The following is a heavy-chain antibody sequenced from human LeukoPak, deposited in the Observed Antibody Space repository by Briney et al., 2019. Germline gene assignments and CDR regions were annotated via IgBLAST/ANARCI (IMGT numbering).Heavy chain of an antibody. J-gene: IGHJ4*02. D-gene: IGHD2-2*02. V-gene: IGHV3-33*01. CDR3: ARDGMVPAAIRVEEFDY. CDR1: GFTFSSYG. CDR2: IWCDGSNK. Sequence: GGSLRLSCAASGFTFSSYGMRWVRQAPGKGLEWVAVIWCDGSNKYYADSAKGRFTISRDNSKNTLYLQMNSLRAEDTAVYYCARDGMVPAAIRVEEFDYWGKGTLVTVS.